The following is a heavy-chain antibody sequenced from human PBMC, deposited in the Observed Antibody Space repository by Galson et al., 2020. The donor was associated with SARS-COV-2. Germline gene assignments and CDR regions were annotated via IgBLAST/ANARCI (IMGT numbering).Heavy chain of an antibody. CDR3: TRVEGGMDV. Sequence: GGSLRLSCAASGFTFSGSAIHWVRQASGKGLEWVGRIRTKVNSYTTSYAASVKGRFTISRDDSKNTAYLQMNSLKTEDTAVYYCTRVEGGMDVWGQGTTVTVS. J-gene: IGHJ6*02. CDR2: IRTKVNSYTT. CDR1: GFTFSGSA. V-gene: IGHV3-73*01.